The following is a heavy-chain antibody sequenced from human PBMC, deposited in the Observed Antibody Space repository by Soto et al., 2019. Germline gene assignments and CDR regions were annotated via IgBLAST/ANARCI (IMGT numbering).Heavy chain of an antibody. CDR3: ARGRSGIAAAGTIDY. CDR1: GYTFTSYG. CDR2: ISAYNGNT. Sequence: ASVKVSCKASGYTFTSYGNSWVRQAPGQGLEWMGWISAYNGNTNYAQKLQGRVTMTTDTSTGTAYMELRSLRSDDTAVYYCARGRSGIAAAGTIDYWGQGTLVTVSS. V-gene: IGHV1-18*01. D-gene: IGHD6-13*01. J-gene: IGHJ4*02.